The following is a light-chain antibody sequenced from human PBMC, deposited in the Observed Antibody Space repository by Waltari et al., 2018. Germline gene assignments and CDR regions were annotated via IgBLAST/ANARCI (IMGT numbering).Light chain of an antibody. V-gene: IGLV3-25*03. Sequence: SFELTQPPSLSVSPGQTARITCSGDALSKQYAHWHQQRPGLAPVLVIYKDSGRPSGIPDRFSGSSAGTTVTLTISGVQAEDEADYYCQSADSSGSVVFGGGTKLTVL. CDR3: QSADSSGSVV. CDR2: KDS. J-gene: IGLJ2*01. CDR1: ALSKQY.